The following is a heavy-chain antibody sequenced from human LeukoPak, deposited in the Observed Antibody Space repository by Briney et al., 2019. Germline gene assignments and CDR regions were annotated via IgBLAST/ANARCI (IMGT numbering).Heavy chain of an antibody. Sequence: ASMKVCCKASGYTFTVYYVHWVRHAPGQGHEWMGWLNPTSGGTNYAQNFQGGVTMTRDTSISTAYMELSGLRSDDTAVYYCARDRYTSSGNAFDIWGQGTMVAVSS. D-gene: IGHD1-26*01. CDR3: ARDRYTSSGNAFDI. CDR1: GYTFTVYY. J-gene: IGHJ3*02. V-gene: IGHV1-2*02. CDR2: LNPTSGGT.